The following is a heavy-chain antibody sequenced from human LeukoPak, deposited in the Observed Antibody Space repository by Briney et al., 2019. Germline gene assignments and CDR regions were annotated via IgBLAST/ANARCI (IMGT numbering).Heavy chain of an antibody. CDR3: AKEPWFRDY. CDR2: ISGSGGNT. V-gene: IGHV3-23*01. D-gene: IGHD3-10*01. Sequence: GGSLRLSCAVSGFTVSGDYMSWVRQAPGKGLEWVSGISGSGGNTYYADSVKGRFTISRDNSKNTLYLQMNSLRAEDTAVYYCAKEPWFRDYWGQGTLVTVSS. J-gene: IGHJ4*02. CDR1: GFTVSGDY.